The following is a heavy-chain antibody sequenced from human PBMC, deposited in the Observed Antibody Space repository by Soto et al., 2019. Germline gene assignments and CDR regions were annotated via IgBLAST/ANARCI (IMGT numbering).Heavy chain of an antibody. CDR1: GFSLTTSDMG. V-gene: IGHV2-5*01. CDR2: IYWNDDK. Sequence: SGPTLVNPTQTLTLTCTFSGFSLTTSDMGVGWIRQSPGQALEWLALIYWNDDKRYSPSLKSRLTITKDTSKNQVVLTMTNMDPVDTATYYCAHDYYDSSTYYPHDAFDIWGQGTMVTVSS. D-gene: IGHD3-22*01. J-gene: IGHJ3*02. CDR3: AHDYYDSSTYYPHDAFDI.